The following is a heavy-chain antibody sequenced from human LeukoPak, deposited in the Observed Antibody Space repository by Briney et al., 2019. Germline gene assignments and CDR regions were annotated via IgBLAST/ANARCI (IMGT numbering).Heavy chain of an antibody. CDR1: GGSISSGGYY. CDR2: IYHSGST. Sequence: PSETLSLTCTVSGGSISSGGYYWSWIRQPPGKGLEWIGYIYHSGSTYYNPSLKSRVTISVDRSKNQFSLKLSSVTAADTAVYYCARVRVAAADDGSVIDYWGQGTLVAVSS. V-gene: IGHV4-30-2*01. CDR3: ARVRVAAADDGSVIDY. J-gene: IGHJ4*02. D-gene: IGHD6-13*01.